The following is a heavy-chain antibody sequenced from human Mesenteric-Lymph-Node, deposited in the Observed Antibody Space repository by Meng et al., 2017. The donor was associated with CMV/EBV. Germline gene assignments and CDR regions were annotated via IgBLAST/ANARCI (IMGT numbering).Heavy chain of an antibody. V-gene: IGHV4-61*07. J-gene: IGHJ5*02. CDR1: GGSVSNVAYD. Sequence: GGSVSNVAYDWSWIRQPPGKGLEWIGYVYHTGTTKYNPSLKSRVTLSVDTSKNQLSLKMTSVTAADTAVYYCARQIYDTSGEGWFDPWGQGTLVPSPQ. D-gene: IGHD3-16*01. CDR2: VYHTGTT. CDR3: ARQIYDTSGEGWFDP.